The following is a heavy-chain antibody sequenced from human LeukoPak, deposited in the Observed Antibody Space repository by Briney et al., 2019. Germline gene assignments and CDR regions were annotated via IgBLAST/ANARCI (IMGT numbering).Heavy chain of an antibody. CDR1: GGSFSGYY. Sequence: SETLSLTCAVYGGSFSGYYWSWIRQPPGKGLEWIGEINHSGSTNYNPSLKSRVTISVDTSKNQFSLKLSSVTAADTAVYYCARLNYYGSGSYYSNSFYYYYYMDVWGKGTTVTISS. V-gene: IGHV4-34*01. D-gene: IGHD3-10*01. CDR2: INHSGST. J-gene: IGHJ6*03. CDR3: ARLNYYGSGSYYSNSFYYYYYMDV.